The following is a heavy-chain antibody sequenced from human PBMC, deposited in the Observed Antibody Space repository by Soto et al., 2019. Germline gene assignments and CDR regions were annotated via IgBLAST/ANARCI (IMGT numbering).Heavy chain of an antibody. V-gene: IGHV3-23*01. CDR3: AKEQGYCSSASCSPFDY. CDR1: GFIFRTYA. D-gene: IGHD2-2*01. Sequence: GGSLRLSCADSGFIFRTYAMSWVRQAPGKGLEWVSGISGSGSSTYYADSVKGRFTISRDNSKNTLYLQMKSLRVDDTAMYYRAKEQGYCSSASCSPFDYWGQGTLVTVS. J-gene: IGHJ4*02. CDR2: ISGSGSST.